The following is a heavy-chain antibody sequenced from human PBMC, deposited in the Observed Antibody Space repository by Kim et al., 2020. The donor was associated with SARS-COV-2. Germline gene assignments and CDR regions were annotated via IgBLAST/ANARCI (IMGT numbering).Heavy chain of an antibody. V-gene: IGHV3-30-3*01. Sequence: GGSLRLSCAASVFTFSTYAMHWVRQAPGKGLEWVAATSFDGSNKYYADSVKGRFTISRDNSKNTLYLQMNSLRAEDTAVYYCARTTSRKLQGWGNYYGMDVWGQGTTVTVSS. CDR3: ARTTSRKLQGWGNYYGMDV. D-gene: IGHD3-16*01. CDR1: VFTFSTYA. CDR2: TSFDGSNK. J-gene: IGHJ6*02.